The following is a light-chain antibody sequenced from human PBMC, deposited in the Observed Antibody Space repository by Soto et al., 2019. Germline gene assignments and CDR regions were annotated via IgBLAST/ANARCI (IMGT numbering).Light chain of an antibody. Sequence: EIVLTQSPGTLSLSPGERATLSCRASQSVSSSYLAWYQQKPGQAPRLLIYGASSRATGIPDRFSGSGSWTDFTFTISRLEPEDFAVYYCQQYGSYWTFGQGTKVDIK. CDR3: QQYGSYWT. V-gene: IGKV3-20*01. CDR2: GAS. J-gene: IGKJ1*01. CDR1: QSVSSSY.